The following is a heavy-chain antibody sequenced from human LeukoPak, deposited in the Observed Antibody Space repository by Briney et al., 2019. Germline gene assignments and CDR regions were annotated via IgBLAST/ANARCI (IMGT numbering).Heavy chain of an antibody. D-gene: IGHD3-10*01. CDR2: ITSRTSYI. J-gene: IGHJ6*04. V-gene: IGHV3-21*01. Sequence: GGSLRLSCAASGFTFSNYSMIWVRQAPGKGLEWVSSITSRTSYIYYADSVKGRFTISRDNAKNTVYLQMNSLRPEDTAVYYCARDRFYIPDVWGKGTTVTVSS. CDR3: ARDRFYIPDV. CDR1: GFTFSNYS.